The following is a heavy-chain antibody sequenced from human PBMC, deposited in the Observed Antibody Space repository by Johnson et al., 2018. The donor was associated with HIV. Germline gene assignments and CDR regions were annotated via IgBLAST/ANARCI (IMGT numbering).Heavy chain of an antibody. D-gene: IGHD6-6*01. CDR3: ARDLGGGYSSSSYAFDI. Sequence: QVQLVESGGGVVQPGRSLRLSCAASGFTFSSYGMHWVRQAPGKGLEWVAVIYSGGSTYYADSVKGRFTISRDNSKNTLYLQMNSLRAEDTAVYYCARDLGGGYSSSSYAFDIWGQGTMVTVSS. V-gene: IGHV3-NL1*01. J-gene: IGHJ3*02. CDR2: IYSGGST. CDR1: GFTFSSYG.